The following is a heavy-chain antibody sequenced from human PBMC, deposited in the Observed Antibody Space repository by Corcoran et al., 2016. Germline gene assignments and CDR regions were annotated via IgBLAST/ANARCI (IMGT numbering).Heavy chain of an antibody. J-gene: IGHJ3*01. CDR2: ITGEGSDT. V-gene: IGHV3-74*03. D-gene: IGHD6-25*01. CDR1: GFAFSTYW. CDR3: ARGGGWSSGRCRAFGF. Sequence: EVQLVESGGGLVQPGGSLRLSCAAPGFAFSTYWMHWVRQVPGKGLMWVSRITGEGSDTTYADSGKGRFNISRDNAEHTLYLQMDSLRAEDTAVYYCARGGGWSSGRCRAFGFWGQGTMVTVSS.